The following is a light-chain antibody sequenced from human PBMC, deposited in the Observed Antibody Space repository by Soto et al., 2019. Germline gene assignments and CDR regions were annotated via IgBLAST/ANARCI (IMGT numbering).Light chain of an antibody. CDR2: EGS. V-gene: IGLV2-23*01. CDR3: CSYAYV. J-gene: IGLJ1*01. Sequence: QAVLTQPASVSGSPGRSITISCTGTSSDVGSYNLVSWYQQHPGKAPKLMIYEGSKRPSGVSNRFSGSKSGNTASLTISGLQAEDEADYYCCSYAYVFGTGTKVTVL. CDR1: SSDVGSYNL.